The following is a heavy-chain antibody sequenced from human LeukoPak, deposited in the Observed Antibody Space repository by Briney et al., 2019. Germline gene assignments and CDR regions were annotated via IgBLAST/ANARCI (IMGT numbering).Heavy chain of an antibody. CDR1: GYTFTGYY. V-gene: IGHV1-2*02. J-gene: IGHJ4*02. CDR3: ARDCGSYPSFDY. D-gene: IGHD1-26*01. Sequence: WASVKVSCKASGYTFTGYYMHWVRQAPGQGLEWMGWINPNSGGTNYAQKFQGRVTMTRDTSISTAYMELSRLRSDDTAVYYCARDCGSYPSFDYWGQGTLVTVSS. CDR2: INPNSGGT.